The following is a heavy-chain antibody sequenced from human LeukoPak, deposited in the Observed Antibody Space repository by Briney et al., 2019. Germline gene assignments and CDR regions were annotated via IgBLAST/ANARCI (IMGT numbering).Heavy chain of an antibody. Sequence: GGSLRLSCAASGFTFSSYSMNWVRQSPGKGLEWVSSISSTSSYIFYADSVKGRLTISRDNAKNSLYLQINSLRAEDTAVYYCARGVGRYSGYDYYFDYWGPGTLVTVSS. D-gene: IGHD5-12*01. CDR3: ARGVGRYSGYDYYFDY. CDR2: ISSTSSYI. J-gene: IGHJ4*02. CDR1: GFTFSSYS. V-gene: IGHV3-21*06.